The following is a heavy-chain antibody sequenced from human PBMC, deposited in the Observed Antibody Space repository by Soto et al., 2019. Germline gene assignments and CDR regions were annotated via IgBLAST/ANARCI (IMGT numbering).Heavy chain of an antibody. CDR1: GTSISSSSYY. CDR2: IYYSGST. J-gene: IGHJ4*02. D-gene: IGHD6-19*01. Sequence: PSETLSLTCTVSGTSISSSSYYWGWIRQPPGKGLEWIGSIYYSGSTYYNPSLKSRVTISVDTSKNQFSLKLSSVTAADTAVYYCASSPYSSGWYVYWGQGTLVS. CDR3: ASSPYSSGWYVY. V-gene: IGHV4-39*01.